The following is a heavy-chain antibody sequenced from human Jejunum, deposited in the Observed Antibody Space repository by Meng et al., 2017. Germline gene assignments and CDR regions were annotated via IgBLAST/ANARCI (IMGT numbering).Heavy chain of an antibody. CDR2: ISSSGGST. Sequence: GESLKISCAASGFTFSSYAMSWVRQAPGKGLEWVSAISSSGGSTYYADSVKGRFTISRDNPKNTLYLQMNSLRAEDTAMYYCAKSMTSTVTGRGAFDIWGQGTMVTVSS. CDR1: GFTFSSYA. J-gene: IGHJ3*02. CDR3: AKSMTSTVTGRGAFDI. D-gene: IGHD4-17*01. V-gene: IGHV3-23*01.